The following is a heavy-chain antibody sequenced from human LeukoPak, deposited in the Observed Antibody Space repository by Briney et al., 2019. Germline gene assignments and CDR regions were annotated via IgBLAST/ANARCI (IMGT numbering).Heavy chain of an antibody. D-gene: IGHD3-10*01. J-gene: IGHJ5*02. CDR2: INPNSGGT. Sequence: ASVKVSCKASGYTFTGYYMHWVRQAPGQGLEWMGWINPNSGGTNYAQKLQGRVTMTTDTSTSTAYMELRSLRSDDTAVYYCARDSFDDYGSEFDPWGQGTLVTVSS. CDR3: ARDSFDDYGSEFDP. CDR1: GYTFTGYY. V-gene: IGHV1-2*02.